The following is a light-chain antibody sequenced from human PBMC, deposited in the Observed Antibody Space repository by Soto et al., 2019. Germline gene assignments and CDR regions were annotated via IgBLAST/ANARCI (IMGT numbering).Light chain of an antibody. Sequence: EIVLTQSPATLSLSPGERATLSCRASQTVSSYLAWYQQKPGQAPRLLIYDASNRATGIPARFSGSGSGTDFTLTISSLETGDFAVYYCQQRSNWTWTFGQGTKVDIK. CDR2: DAS. J-gene: IGKJ1*01. CDR3: QQRSNWTWT. V-gene: IGKV3-11*01. CDR1: QTVSSY.